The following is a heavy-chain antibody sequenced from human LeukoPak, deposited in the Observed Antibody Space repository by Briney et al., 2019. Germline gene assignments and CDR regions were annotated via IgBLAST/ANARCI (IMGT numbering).Heavy chain of an antibody. J-gene: IGHJ4*02. CDR2: IYWNDDK. Sequence: ESGPTLVKPTQTLTLACTLSGFSLTTSGVGVGWIRQPPGKALEWLALIYWNDDKLYSQSLKSRLSITRDTSKKQVVLTMTNMDPVDTGTYYCAQGRAIMPFDYWGQGTLVTVSS. CDR3: AQGRAIMPFDY. V-gene: IGHV2-5*01. CDR1: GFSLTTSGVG. D-gene: IGHD2-2*01.